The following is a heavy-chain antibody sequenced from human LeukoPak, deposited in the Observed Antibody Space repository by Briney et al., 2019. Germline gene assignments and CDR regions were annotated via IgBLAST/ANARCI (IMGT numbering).Heavy chain of an antibody. V-gene: IGHV4-59*01. Sequence: SETLSLTCTVSGGAISNYYWSWIRQPPGKGLEWIGYIYYSGSTNYNPSLKNRVTISLDTSKNQFSLKLNSVTAADTAVYYCARSVDTSMVGDYWGQGTLVTVSS. CDR1: GGAISNYY. CDR3: ARSVDTSMVGDY. J-gene: IGHJ4*02. CDR2: IYYSGST. D-gene: IGHD5-18*01.